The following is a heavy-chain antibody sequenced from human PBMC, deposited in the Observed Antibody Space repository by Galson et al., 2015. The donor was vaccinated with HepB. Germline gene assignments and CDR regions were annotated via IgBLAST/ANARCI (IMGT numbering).Heavy chain of an antibody. CDR2: ISGSGGST. CDR3: AKDITSVGLTKEVVP. CDR1: GFTFSSYA. V-gene: IGHV3-23*01. J-gene: IGHJ5*02. Sequence: SLRLSCAASGFTFSSYAMSWVRQAPGKGLQWVSAISGSGGSTFYADSVKGRFTISRDNSKNALYLQMNSLRAEDTAIYYCAKDITSVGLTKEVVPWGQGTLVTVSS. D-gene: IGHD2-21*01.